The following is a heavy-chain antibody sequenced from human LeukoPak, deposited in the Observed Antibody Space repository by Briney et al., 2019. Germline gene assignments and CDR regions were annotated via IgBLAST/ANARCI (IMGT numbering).Heavy chain of an antibody. CDR2: ISYDGSNK. V-gene: IGHV3-30-3*01. CDR1: GFTFSSYA. CDR3: ARDSALLTGDLRPRRRYFDY. Sequence: GGSLRLSCAASGFTFSSYAMHWVRQAPGKGLEWVAVISYDGSNKYYADSVKGRFTISRDNSKNTLYLQMNSLRAEDTAVYYCARDSALLTGDLRPRRRYFDYWGQGTLVTVSS. J-gene: IGHJ4*02. D-gene: IGHD7-27*01.